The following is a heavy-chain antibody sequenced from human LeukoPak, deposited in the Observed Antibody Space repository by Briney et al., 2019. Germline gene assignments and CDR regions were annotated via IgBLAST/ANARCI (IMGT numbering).Heavy chain of an antibody. CDR3: ATGSGLWSPDY. CDR2: INSEGSST. D-gene: IGHD5-18*01. Sequence: GGSLRLSCAASGVSFSTTWMHWVRQAPGKGLVWVARINSEGSSTSYADSVKGRFTISRDNAKNRLYVQMNSLRVEDTAVYYCATGSGLWSPDYWGQGTLVTVSS. J-gene: IGHJ4*02. V-gene: IGHV3-74*01. CDR1: GVSFSTTW.